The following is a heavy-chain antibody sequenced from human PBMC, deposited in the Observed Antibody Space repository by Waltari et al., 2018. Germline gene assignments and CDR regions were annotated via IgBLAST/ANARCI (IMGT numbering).Heavy chain of an antibody. V-gene: IGHV4-4*07. CDR2: IYTSGST. D-gene: IGHD3-22*01. J-gene: IGHJ2*01. CDR3: ARDYYDSSGYYFLGYFDL. Sequence: QVQLQESGPGLVKPSETLSLTCTVPGGSISSYYWSWIRQPGRRGLEWIGRIYTSGSTNYNPSLKSRVTMSVDTSKNQFSLKLSSVTAADTAVYYCARDYYDSSGYYFLGYFDLWGRGTLVTVSS. CDR1: GGSISSYY.